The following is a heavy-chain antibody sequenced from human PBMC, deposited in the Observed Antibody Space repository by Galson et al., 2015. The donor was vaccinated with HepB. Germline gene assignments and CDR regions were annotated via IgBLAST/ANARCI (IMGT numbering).Heavy chain of an antibody. D-gene: IGHD3-3*01. J-gene: IGHJ4*02. V-gene: IGHV1-8*01. Sequence: SVKVSCKASGYSFTNYDINWVRQATGQGLEWMGWMNPNSGNTGYSQNFQGRVTMTRNTSISTAYLELSSLRSDDTAVYYCARGRGIYHFWSGYCDYWGQGTPVAVSS. CDR2: MNPNSGNT. CDR1: GYSFTNYD. CDR3: ARGRGIYHFWSGYCDY.